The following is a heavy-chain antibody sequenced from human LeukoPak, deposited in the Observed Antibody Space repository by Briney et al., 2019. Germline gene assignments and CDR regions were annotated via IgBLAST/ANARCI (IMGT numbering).Heavy chain of an antibody. Sequence: PGGSLRLSCAASGFTFSSYAKSWVREAPGKGLEWVSAISGSGGSTYYADSVKGRFTISRDNSKNTLYLQMNSLRAGDTAVYYWARKQLWLRGYFDFWGQGTLVTVSS. CDR1: GFTFSSYA. CDR2: ISGSGGST. CDR3: ARKQLWLRGYFDF. V-gene: IGHV3-23*01. J-gene: IGHJ4*02. D-gene: IGHD5-18*01.